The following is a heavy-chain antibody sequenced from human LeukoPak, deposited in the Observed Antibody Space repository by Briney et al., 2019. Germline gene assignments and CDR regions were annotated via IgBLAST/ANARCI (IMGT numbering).Heavy chain of an antibody. CDR3: AKDDTYYYGSGSAKDY. V-gene: IGHV3-23*01. CDR2: ISGSGGST. CDR1: GFTFSSYA. J-gene: IGHJ4*02. Sequence: GGSLRLSCAASGFTFSSYAMSWVRQAPGKGLEWVSAISGSGGSTYYADSVKGRFAISRDNPKNTLYLQMNSLRAEDTAVYYCAKDDTYYYGSGSAKDYWGQGTLVTVSS. D-gene: IGHD3-10*01.